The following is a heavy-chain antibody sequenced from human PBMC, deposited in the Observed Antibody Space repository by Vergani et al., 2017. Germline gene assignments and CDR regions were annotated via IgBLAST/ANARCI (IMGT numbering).Heavy chain of an antibody. CDR1: GYTFTSYY. D-gene: IGHD6-13*01. Sequence: QVQLVQSGAEVKKPGASVKVSCKASGYTFTSYYLHWVRPAPGQGLEWMGIINPSGGSTSSAQKFQGRVTMTRDTSTSTVYMELSRLRSEDTAVYYCARAQTIAAAGTSGYWGQGTLVTVSS. CDR3: ARAQTIAAAGTSGY. V-gene: IGHV1-46*01. J-gene: IGHJ4*02. CDR2: INPSGGST.